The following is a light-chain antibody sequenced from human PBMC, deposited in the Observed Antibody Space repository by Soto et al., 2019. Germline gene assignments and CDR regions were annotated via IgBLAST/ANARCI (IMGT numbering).Light chain of an antibody. Sequence: SISGYLAWYQQKPGEAPKLLIYDGSTLESGVPSRFSGSGSETQFTLTISGLQPEDFATYYCQQHYTYWWTFGQGTKVDIK. J-gene: IGKJ1*01. V-gene: IGKV1-5*01. CDR1: SISGY. CDR2: DGS. CDR3: QQHYTYWWT.